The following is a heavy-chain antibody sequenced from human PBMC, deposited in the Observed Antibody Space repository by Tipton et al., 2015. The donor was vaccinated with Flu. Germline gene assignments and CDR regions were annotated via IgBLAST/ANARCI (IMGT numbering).Heavy chain of an antibody. J-gene: IGHJ3*02. CDR1: GGSISVTTEY. D-gene: IGHD3-16*01. Sequence: TLSLTCNVSGGSISVTTEYWAWVRQPPGKGLEWIGYIYYSGSTIYNPSLKSRVTISVDTSKNQFSLKLSSVTAADTAVYYCQFKWGTSVIWGQGTMVTVSS. CDR3: QFKWGTSVI. V-gene: IGHV4-61*05. CDR2: IYYSGST.